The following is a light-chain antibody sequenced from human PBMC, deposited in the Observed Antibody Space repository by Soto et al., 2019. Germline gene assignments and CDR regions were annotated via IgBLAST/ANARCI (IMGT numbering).Light chain of an antibody. CDR1: QSVSSNY. CDR3: QQYVTSPRT. V-gene: IGKV3-20*01. CDR2: GAS. Sequence: EIVLTQSPGTLSLSPGERATLSCRASQSVSSNYLAWYQQQRGQAPRLLIYGASSRATGIPTRFSGSGSGTDFTLTISRREPEECAGYYFQQYVTSPRTFGQGTKVEI. J-gene: IGKJ1*01.